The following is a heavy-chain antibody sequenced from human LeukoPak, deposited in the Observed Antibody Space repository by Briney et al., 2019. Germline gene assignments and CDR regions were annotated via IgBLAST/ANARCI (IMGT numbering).Heavy chain of an antibody. D-gene: IGHD6-19*01. Sequence: GGSLGLSCAASGFTFSSYSMNWVRQAPGKGLEWVSYISSSSSTIYYADSVKGRFTISRDNAKNSLYLQMNSLRAEDTAVYYCARGTPGTAVAGRGDYWGQGTLVTVSS. CDR1: GFTFSSYS. CDR3: ARGTPGTAVAGRGDY. V-gene: IGHV3-48*04. J-gene: IGHJ4*02. CDR2: ISSSSSTI.